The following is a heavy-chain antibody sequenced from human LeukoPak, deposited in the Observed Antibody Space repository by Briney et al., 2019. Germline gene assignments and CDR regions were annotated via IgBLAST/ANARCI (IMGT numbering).Heavy chain of an antibody. CDR1: GGSFSGYY. V-gene: IGHV4-34*01. J-gene: IGHJ1*01. D-gene: IGHD1-14*01. CDR3: ARVFNRPRGNFQH. Sequence: PSETLSLTCAVYGGSFSGYYWSWIRQPPGKGLEWIGEINHSGSTNYNPSLKSRVTISVDTSKNQFSLKLSSVTAADTAVYYCARVFNRPRGNFQHWGQGTLVTVSS. CDR2: INHSGST.